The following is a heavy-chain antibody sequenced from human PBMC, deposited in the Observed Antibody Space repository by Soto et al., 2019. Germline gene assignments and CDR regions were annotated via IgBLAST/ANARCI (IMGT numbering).Heavy chain of an antibody. Sequence: EVQLVESGGGLVQPGGSLRLSCAASGFTVSSSYMGWVRQAPGKGLEWVSSIYSGGNTYYADSVRGRFTISTDNSKDTLDLQMNSLRVDDTAMYFCARHVGFYWYFALWGRGTLVTVSS. CDR2: IYSGGNT. J-gene: IGHJ2*01. CDR1: GFTVSSSY. CDR3: ARHVGFYWYFAL. D-gene: IGHD1-26*01. V-gene: IGHV3-66*04.